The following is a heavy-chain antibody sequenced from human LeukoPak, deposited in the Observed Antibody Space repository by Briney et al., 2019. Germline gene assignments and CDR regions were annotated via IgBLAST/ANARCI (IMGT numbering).Heavy chain of an antibody. Sequence: GGSLRLSCAASGFTFSDYYMSWIRQAPGKGLEWVSYISSSGSTIYYADSVKGRFTISRDNAKNSLYLQMNSLRAEDTAVYYCARIRRDDFWSGAYYYYMDVWGKGTTVTVSS. V-gene: IGHV3-11*04. CDR1: GFTFSDYY. J-gene: IGHJ6*03. CDR2: ISSSGSTI. CDR3: ARIRRDDFWSGAYYYYMDV. D-gene: IGHD3-3*01.